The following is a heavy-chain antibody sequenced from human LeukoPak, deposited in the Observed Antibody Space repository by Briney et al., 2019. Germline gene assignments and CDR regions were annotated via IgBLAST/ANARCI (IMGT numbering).Heavy chain of an antibody. CDR3: AELGITMIGGV. Sequence: GGSLRLSCVASGFTFSSHGMNWVRQAPGKGLEWVSYISSSGSTIYYADSVKGRFTISRDNAKNSLYLQMNSLRAEDTAVYYCAELGITMIGGVWGKGTTVTISS. V-gene: IGHV3-48*04. CDR1: GFTFSSHG. J-gene: IGHJ6*04. D-gene: IGHD3-10*02. CDR2: ISSSGSTI.